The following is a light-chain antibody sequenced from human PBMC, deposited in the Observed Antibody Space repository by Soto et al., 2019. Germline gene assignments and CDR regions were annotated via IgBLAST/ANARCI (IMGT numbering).Light chain of an antibody. CDR3: AACADSLNAL. Sequence: QSVLTQPPSASGTPGQRVTISCSGNSSNIGSNTVNWYQQLPGTAPKLLIYSNNQRPSGVPDRFSGSKSGTSASLAIGGLQPEDQADPYRAACADSLNALFGTGTKVTVL. CDR2: SNN. CDR1: SSNIGSNT. V-gene: IGLV1-44*01. J-gene: IGLJ1*01.